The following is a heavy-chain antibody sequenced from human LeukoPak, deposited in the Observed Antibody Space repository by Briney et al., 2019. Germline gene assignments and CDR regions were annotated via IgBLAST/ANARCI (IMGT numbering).Heavy chain of an antibody. CDR1: GFTFSSYG. Sequence: PGGSLTLSCAASGFTFSSYGMHWVRQAPGKGLEWVAFIRYDGSNKYYADSVKGRFTISRDNSKNTLYLQMNSLRAEDTAVYYCAKSPNYYDSSGYFYFDYWGQGTLVTVSS. D-gene: IGHD3-22*01. CDR3: AKSPNYYDSSGYFYFDY. V-gene: IGHV3-30*02. CDR2: IRYDGSNK. J-gene: IGHJ4*02.